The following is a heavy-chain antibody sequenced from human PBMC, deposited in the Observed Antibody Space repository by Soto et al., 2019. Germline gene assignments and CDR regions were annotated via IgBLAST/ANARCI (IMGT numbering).Heavy chain of an antibody. J-gene: IGHJ4*02. CDR3: ARGKAVVVPAAMRGYFDY. CDR2: INHSGST. Sequence: QVQLQQWGAGLSKPSETLSLTCAVYGGSFSGYYWSWIRQPPGKGLEWIGEINHSGSTNYNPSLKSRVTISVDTSKNQFSLKLSSVTAADTAVYYCARGKAVVVPAAMRGYFDYWGQGTLVTVSS. D-gene: IGHD2-2*01. CDR1: GGSFSGYY. V-gene: IGHV4-34*01.